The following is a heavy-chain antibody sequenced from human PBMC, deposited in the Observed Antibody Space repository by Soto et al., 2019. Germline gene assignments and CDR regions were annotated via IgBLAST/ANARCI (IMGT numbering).Heavy chain of an antibody. J-gene: IGHJ5*02. V-gene: IGHV1-46*01. Sequence: ASVKVSCKASGYTFTSYYMHWVRQAPGQGLEWMGIINPSGGSTSYAQKFQGRVTMTRDTSTSTVYMELSSLRSEDTAVYYCARDRPADILTGLGWFDPWGQGTLVTV. CDR2: INPSGGST. D-gene: IGHD3-9*01. CDR3: ARDRPADILTGLGWFDP. CDR1: GYTFTSYY.